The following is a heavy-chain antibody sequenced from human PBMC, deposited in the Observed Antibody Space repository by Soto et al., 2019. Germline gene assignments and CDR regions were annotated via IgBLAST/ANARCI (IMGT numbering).Heavy chain of an antibody. CDR2: ISYDGNVA. CDR3: AKEGPITNWYFDY. J-gene: IGHJ4*02. CDR1: GFTFSNYG. D-gene: IGHD1-1*01. V-gene: IGHV3-30*18. Sequence: QVQLVESEGGVVQPGRSLRLSCTAPGFTFSNYGMHWVRQAPGKGLEWVTVISYDGNVAYYADSVKGRFTSSRDNSKNTLYLQMNSPRTEDTAVYYCAKEGPITNWYFDYWGQGTLVTVSS.